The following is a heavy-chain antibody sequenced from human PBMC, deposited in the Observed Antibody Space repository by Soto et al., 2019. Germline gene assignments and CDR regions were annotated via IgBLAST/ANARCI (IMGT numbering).Heavy chain of an antibody. D-gene: IGHD2-21*01. V-gene: IGHV3-74*01. CDR1: GFTFSSFW. Sequence: GGSLRLSCAASGFTFSSFWMHWVRQAPGKGLVWVSRINNDGSSTAYADSVKGRFTISRDNAKSTLYLQVTSLRAEDTAVYYCARDPLIGNTDYGLAVWGQGTTVTVS. CDR2: INNDGSST. CDR3: ARDPLIGNTDYGLAV. J-gene: IGHJ6*02.